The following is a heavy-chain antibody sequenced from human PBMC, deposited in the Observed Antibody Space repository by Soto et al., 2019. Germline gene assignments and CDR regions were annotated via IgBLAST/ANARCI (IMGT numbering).Heavy chain of an antibody. V-gene: IGHV3-23*01. CDR3: AREIYDDYDSSGFDH. CDR1: GFTFSSYA. J-gene: IGHJ4*02. Sequence: GGSLRLSCAASGFTFSSYAMSWVRQAPGKGLEWVSTISGSADSTYYADSVKGRFTISRDNSKNTLYLQMSSLRAEDTAVYYCAREIYDDYDSSGFDHWGQGTLVTVSS. CDR2: ISGSADST. D-gene: IGHD3-22*01.